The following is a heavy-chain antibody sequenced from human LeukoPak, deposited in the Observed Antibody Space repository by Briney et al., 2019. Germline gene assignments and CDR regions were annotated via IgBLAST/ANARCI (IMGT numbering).Heavy chain of an antibody. D-gene: IGHD5/OR15-5a*01. J-gene: IGHJ3*02. Sequence: PGGSLRLSCAASGFTFRDYDMHWVRQVPGRGLEWVSAIGIRDDTHYPDSVKGRFTISRENAKNSLYLQMNTLRDGDTAMYYCIGGDIRVSGIDAFDIWGQGTMVTVSS. CDR1: GFTFRDYD. CDR2: IGIRDDT. CDR3: IGGDIRVSGIDAFDI. V-gene: IGHV3-13*01.